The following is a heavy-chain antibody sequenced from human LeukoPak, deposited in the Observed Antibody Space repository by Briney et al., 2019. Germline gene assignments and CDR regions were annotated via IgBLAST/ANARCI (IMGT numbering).Heavy chain of an antibody. CDR3: ARETSDYVDY. V-gene: IGHV4-39*07. Sequence: SETLSLTCTVSGGSISSSTYYWGWIRQSPGKGLEWIGSVHYSGGSYYSPSLKSRVTISLNTSKNQFSLKLSSVTAADTAVYYCARETSDYVDYWGQGTLVTVSS. D-gene: IGHD1-14*01. CDR2: VHYSGGS. J-gene: IGHJ4*02. CDR1: GGSISSSTYY.